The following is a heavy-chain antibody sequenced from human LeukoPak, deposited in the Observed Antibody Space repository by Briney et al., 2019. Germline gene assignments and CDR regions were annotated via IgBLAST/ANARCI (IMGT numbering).Heavy chain of an antibody. Sequence: GGSLRLSCAASGSTFDGHAMHWVRQAPGRGLDWVSLISGDGGSTYYADSVKGRFTISRDNSKDSLYLQMNSLRTEDTALYYCVKGTYPLFDYWGQGTLVTVSS. J-gene: IGHJ4*02. CDR1: GSTFDGHA. CDR3: VKGTYPLFDY. V-gene: IGHV3-43*02. CDR2: ISGDGGST.